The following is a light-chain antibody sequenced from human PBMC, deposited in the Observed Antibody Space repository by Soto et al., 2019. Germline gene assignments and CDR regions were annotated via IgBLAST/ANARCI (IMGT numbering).Light chain of an antibody. J-gene: IGKJ4*01. V-gene: IGKV3-11*01. CDR2: DAS. CDR3: QQRSNWLT. Sequence: EIVLTQSPATLSLSPGERATLSCRASQSVRSYLAWYQQKPGQAPRLLIYDASNRATGIPARFSGSGSGTDFTLTISSLEPEDFAVYYCQQRSNWLTFGGGTKVDTK. CDR1: QSVRSY.